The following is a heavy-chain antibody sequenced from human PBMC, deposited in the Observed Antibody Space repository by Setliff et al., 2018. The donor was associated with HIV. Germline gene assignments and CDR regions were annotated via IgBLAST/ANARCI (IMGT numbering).Heavy chain of an antibody. Sequence: PSETLSLTCAVYGGSFSGYHWNWIRQPPGKGLEWIGEINHSGRTNYNPSLKSRVTISLDTSKNQFSLKLTSVTAADTAVYYCASAGSGTRAPPRYWGQGTLVTVSS. CDR3: ASAGSGTRAPPRY. J-gene: IGHJ4*02. V-gene: IGHV4-34*01. CDR1: GGSFSGYH. CDR2: INHSGRT. D-gene: IGHD1-1*01.